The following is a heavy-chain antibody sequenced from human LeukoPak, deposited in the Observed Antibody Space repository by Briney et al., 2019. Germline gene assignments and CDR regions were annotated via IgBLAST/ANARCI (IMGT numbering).Heavy chain of an antibody. CDR1: GGSFSGYY. Sequence: TSETLSLTCAVYGGSFSGYYWSWIRQPPGKGLEWIGEINHGGSTNYNPSLKSRVTISVDTSKNQFSLKLSSVTAADTAVYYCARGPYYYDSSGYYNYWGQGTLVTVSS. CDR3: ARGPYYYDSSGYYNY. J-gene: IGHJ4*02. D-gene: IGHD3-22*01. V-gene: IGHV4-34*01. CDR2: INHGGST.